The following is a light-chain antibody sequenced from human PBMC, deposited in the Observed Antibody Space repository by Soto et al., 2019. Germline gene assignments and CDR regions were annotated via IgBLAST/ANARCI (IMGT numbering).Light chain of an antibody. Sequence: QSVLTQPPSVSGAPGQRVTISCTGSSSNIGAGYAVHWYQQLPGTAPKLFISGNNDRPSGVPDRFSGSKSGTSASLTITGLQAEDEADYYCQTYDSSLSGNVVFGGGTELTVL. CDR1: SSNIGAGYA. J-gene: IGLJ2*01. CDR3: QTYDSSLSGNVV. CDR2: GNN. V-gene: IGLV1-40*01.